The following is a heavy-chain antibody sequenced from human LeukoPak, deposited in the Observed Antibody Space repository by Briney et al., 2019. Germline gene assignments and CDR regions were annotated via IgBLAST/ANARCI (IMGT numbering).Heavy chain of an antibody. CDR2: ISGSGGST. CDR1: GFTFSSYA. J-gene: IGHJ4*02. V-gene: IGHV3-23*01. D-gene: IGHD6-19*01. CDR3: AKENRAYSSDTAAYFDY. Sequence: GGSLRLSCAASGFTFSSYAMSWVRQAPGKGLERVSAISGSGGSTYYADSVKGRFTISRDNSKNTLYLQMNSLRAEDTAVYYCAKENRAYSSDTAAYFDYWGQGTLVTVSS.